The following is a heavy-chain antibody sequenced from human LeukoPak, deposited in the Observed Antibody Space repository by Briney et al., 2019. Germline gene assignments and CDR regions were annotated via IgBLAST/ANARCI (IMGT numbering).Heavy chain of an antibody. J-gene: IGHJ3*02. CDR3: ARGSGSSGYDAFDI. CDR1: GYTFTSYD. Sequence: ASVKVSCKASGYTFTSYDINWVRQATGHGLEWMGWMNPNSGNTGYAQKFQGRVTMTRNTSISTAYMELSSLRSEDTAVYYCARGSGSSGYDAFDIWGQGTMVTVSS. V-gene: IGHV1-8*01. CDR2: MNPNSGNT. D-gene: IGHD3-22*01.